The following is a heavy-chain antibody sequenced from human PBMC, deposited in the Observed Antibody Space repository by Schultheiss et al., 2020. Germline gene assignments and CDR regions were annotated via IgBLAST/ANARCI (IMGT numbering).Heavy chain of an antibody. CDR3: AREPPVYIAAADTADY. Sequence: LETLSLTCTVSGGSISSGTHYWGWIRQPPGKGLEWIGSIYYSGSTYYNPSLKSRVTISVDTSKNQFSLKLSSVTAADTAVYYCAREPPVYIAAADTADYWGQGTLVTVSS. CDR2: IYYSGST. D-gene: IGHD6-13*01. V-gene: IGHV4-39*02. J-gene: IGHJ4*02. CDR1: GGSISSGTHY.